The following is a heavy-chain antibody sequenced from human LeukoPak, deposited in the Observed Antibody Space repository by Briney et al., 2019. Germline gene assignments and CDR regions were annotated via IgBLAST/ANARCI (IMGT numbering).Heavy chain of an antibody. V-gene: IGHV3-21*01. CDR2: ISSSSSYI. J-gene: IGHJ4*02. D-gene: IGHD6-19*01. CDR1: GFTFSSYS. CDR3: ARDRVAVAGTFDY. Sequence: GGSLRLSCAASGFTFSSYSMNWVRQAPGKGLEWVSSISSSSSYIYYADSVKGRFTISRDNAKNSLYLQMNSLRAEDTAVYYCARDRVAVAGTFDYWGQGTLVTVSS.